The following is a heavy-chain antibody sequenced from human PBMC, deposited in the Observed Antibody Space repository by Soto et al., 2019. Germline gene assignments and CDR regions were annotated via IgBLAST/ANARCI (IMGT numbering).Heavy chain of an antibody. CDR3: ARVPQYGDYVMTFDY. CDR1: GYTFTGYY. CDR2: INPNSGGT. V-gene: IGHV1-2*04. D-gene: IGHD4-17*01. J-gene: IGHJ4*02. Sequence: QVQLVQSGAEVKKPGASVKVSCKASGYTFTGYYMHWVRQAPGQGLEWMGWINPNSGGTNYAQKFQGWVTMTGDTSISTAYMELSRLRSDDTAVYYCARVPQYGDYVMTFDYWGQGTLVTVSS.